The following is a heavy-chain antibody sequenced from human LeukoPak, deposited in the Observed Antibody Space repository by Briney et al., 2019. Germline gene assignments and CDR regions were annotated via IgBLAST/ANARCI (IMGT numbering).Heavy chain of an antibody. J-gene: IGHJ4*02. CDR1: GGSFSGYY. CDR2: INHSGST. CDR3: ARGRISSSY. V-gene: IGHV4-34*01. Sequence: SETLSLTCAVYGGSFSGYYWSWIRQPPGKGLEWIGEINHSGSTNYNPSLKSRVTISVDTSKNQFSLKLSSVTAADTAVYYCARGRISSSYWGQGTLVTASS. D-gene: IGHD6-13*01.